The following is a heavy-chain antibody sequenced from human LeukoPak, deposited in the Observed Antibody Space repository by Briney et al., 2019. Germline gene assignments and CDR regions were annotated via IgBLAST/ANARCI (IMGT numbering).Heavy chain of an antibody. J-gene: IGHJ3*02. CDR3: ARVGYPAAFDI. D-gene: IGHD5-12*01. CDR1: GGSISSYY. CDR2: IYYSGST. V-gene: IGHV4-59*01. Sequence: PSETLSLTCTVSGGSISSYYWSWIRQPPGKGLEWIGYIYYSGSTNYNPSLKSRVTISVDTSKNQFSLKLSSVTAADTGVYYCARVGYPAAFDIWGQGTMVTVSS.